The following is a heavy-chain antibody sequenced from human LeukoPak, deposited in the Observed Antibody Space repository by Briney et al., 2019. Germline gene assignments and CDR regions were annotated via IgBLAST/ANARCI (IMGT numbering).Heavy chain of an antibody. CDR2: IFPDDSGSDT. D-gene: IGHD3-16*01. CDR3: ARRPSWRRSYSYALDDAFHI. V-gene: IGHV5-51*01. CDR1: DSFFTNYY. J-gene: IGHJ3*02. Sequence: GASLQISCKASDSFFTNYYIGWLRQLPGKGLEWMGIIFPDDSGSDTRYSPSFQAQVTISADTSISTAFLQLSSLKPSDTAMYCCARRPSWRRSYSYALDDAFHIWGGETRVTVSS.